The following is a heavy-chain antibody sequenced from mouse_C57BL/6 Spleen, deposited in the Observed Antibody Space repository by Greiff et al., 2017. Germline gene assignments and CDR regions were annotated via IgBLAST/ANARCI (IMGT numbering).Heavy chain of an antibody. CDR1: GFTFSSYA. V-gene: IGHV5-4*03. CDR2: ISDGGSYT. CDR3: ARTASWFAY. Sequence: EVNLVESGGGLVKPGGSLKLSCAASGFTFSSYAMSWVRQTPEKRLEWVATISDGGSYTYYPDNVKGRFTISRDNAKNNLYLQMSHLKSEDTAMYYCARTASWFAYWGQGTLVTVSA. J-gene: IGHJ3*01.